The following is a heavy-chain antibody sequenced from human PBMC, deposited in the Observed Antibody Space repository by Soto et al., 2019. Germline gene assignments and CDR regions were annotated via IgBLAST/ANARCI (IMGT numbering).Heavy chain of an antibody. CDR3: ARSSTSANYFDY. J-gene: IGHJ4*02. Sequence: PSETLSLTSTVSGGSISSGGYYWSWIRQHPGKGLEWIGYIYYSGSTYYNPSLKSRVTISVDTSKNQFSLKLSSVTAADTAVYYCARSSTSANYFDYWGQGTLVT. V-gene: IGHV4-31*03. D-gene: IGHD2-2*01. CDR1: GGSISSGGYY. CDR2: IYYSGST.